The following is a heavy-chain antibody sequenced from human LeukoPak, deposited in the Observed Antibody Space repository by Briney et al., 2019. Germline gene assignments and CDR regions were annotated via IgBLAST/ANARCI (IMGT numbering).Heavy chain of an antibody. V-gene: IGHV1-24*01. CDR1: GYTLTELS. Sequence: ASVKVSCKVSGYTLTELSMHWVRQAPGKGLEWMGGFDPEDGETIYAQKFQGRVTMTRDTSTSTVYMELSSLRSEDTAVYYCARVLGGSNFDSWGQGTLVTVSS. CDR2: FDPEDGET. J-gene: IGHJ4*02. D-gene: IGHD2-15*01. CDR3: ARVLGGSNFDS.